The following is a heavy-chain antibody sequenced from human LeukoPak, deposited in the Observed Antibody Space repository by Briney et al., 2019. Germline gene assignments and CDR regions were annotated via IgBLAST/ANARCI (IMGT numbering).Heavy chain of an antibody. CDR2: IRYDGSDK. V-gene: IGHV3-30*02. D-gene: IGHD3-10*01. CDR3: TKFGATHFFDI. CDR1: GFTFSTYG. J-gene: IGHJ3*02. Sequence: GGSLRLSCAASGFTFSTYGMHWVRQAPGKGLEWLAFIRYDGSDKKYADSVKGRFTIPRDNSKNSLYLQMNSLRPDDTAMYYCTKFGATHFFDIWGQGTMVTVSS.